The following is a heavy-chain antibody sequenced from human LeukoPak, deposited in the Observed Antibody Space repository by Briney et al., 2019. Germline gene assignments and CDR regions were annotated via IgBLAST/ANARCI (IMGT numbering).Heavy chain of an antibody. Sequence: GGSLRLSCAASGFTFSSYWMSWVRQAPGQGLKWVSAITSNGATTLYAESVQGRFTISRDNSRDTLHLEMNSLRTEDTAVYYCAKFATTVTTRGNFDYWGQGTLVTVSS. CDR1: GFTFSSYW. J-gene: IGHJ4*02. CDR3: AKFATTVTTRGNFDY. CDR2: ITSNGATT. D-gene: IGHD4-17*01. V-gene: IGHV3-23*01.